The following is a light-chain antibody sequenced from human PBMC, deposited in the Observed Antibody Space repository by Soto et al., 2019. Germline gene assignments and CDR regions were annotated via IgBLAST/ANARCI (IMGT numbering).Light chain of an antibody. V-gene: IGKV1-5*03. J-gene: IGKJ1*01. CDR3: QQSGT. CDR1: ELISRW. CDR2: KAS. Sequence: DILMTQSPSTLSASVGERVTITCRASELISRWLAWYQQKPGKAPKLLIYKASSLHTGVPSRFSGSASGTEFTLTISSLQPDDSATYYCQQSGTVGQGTKVEI.